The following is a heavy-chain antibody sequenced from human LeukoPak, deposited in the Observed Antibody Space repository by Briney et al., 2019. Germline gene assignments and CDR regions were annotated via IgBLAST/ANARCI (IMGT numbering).Heavy chain of an antibody. CDR3: ARGAGSAYCSSTSCHYYYYMDV. CDR2: IYHSGST. D-gene: IGHD2-2*01. CDR1: GYSISSGYY. J-gene: IGHJ6*03. Sequence: SETLSLTCAVSGYSISSGYYWGWIRQPPGKGLEWIGSIYHSGSTYYNPSLKSRVTISVDTSKNQFSLKLSSVTAADTAVYYCARGAGSAYCSSTSCHYYYYMDVWGKGTTVTVSS. V-gene: IGHV4-38-2*01.